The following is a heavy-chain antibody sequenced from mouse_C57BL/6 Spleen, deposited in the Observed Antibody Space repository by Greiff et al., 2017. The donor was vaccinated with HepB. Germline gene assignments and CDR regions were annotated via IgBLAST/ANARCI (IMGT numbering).Heavy chain of an antibody. CDR1: GFTFSSYA. Sequence: EVKLVESGGGLVKPGGSLKLSCAASGFTFSSYAMSWVRQTPEKRLEWVATISDGGSYTYYPDNVKGRFTISRDNAKNNLYLQMSHLKSEDTAMYYCARNSNYGYFDVWGTGTTVTVSS. CDR2: ISDGGSYT. V-gene: IGHV5-4*03. D-gene: IGHD2-5*01. J-gene: IGHJ1*03. CDR3: ARNSNYGYFDV.